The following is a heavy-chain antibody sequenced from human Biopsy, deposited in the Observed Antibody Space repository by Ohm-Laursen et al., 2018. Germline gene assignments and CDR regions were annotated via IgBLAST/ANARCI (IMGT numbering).Heavy chain of an antibody. Sequence: GPSVKVSCKVSGYTFTSYDISWVRQAPGQGLEWMGWISPYNDKTSYPPKLQDRVTMTADTSTNTAHMELRSLRSDDTAVYYCARVFCTSTTCYGLLDNWGQGTVVTVSS. J-gene: IGHJ4*02. V-gene: IGHV1-18*01. CDR1: GYTFTSYD. CDR2: ISPYNDKT. D-gene: IGHD2/OR15-2a*01. CDR3: ARVFCTSTTCYGLLDN.